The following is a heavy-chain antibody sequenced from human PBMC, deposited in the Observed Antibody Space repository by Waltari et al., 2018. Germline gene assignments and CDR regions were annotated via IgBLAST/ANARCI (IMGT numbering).Heavy chain of an antibody. CDR1: GGTFSSYA. CDR2: IIPIFGTA. J-gene: IGHJ4*02. D-gene: IGHD3-22*01. CDR3: ASSTDYYDSSAYYFDY. Sequence: QVQLVQSGAEVKKPGSSVTVSCKASGGTFSSYAISWVRQDPGQGLEWMGGIIPIFGTANDAQKFQGRVTITADESTSTAYMELSSLRSEDTAVYYCASSTDYYDSSAYYFDYWGQGTLVTVSS. V-gene: IGHV1-69*13.